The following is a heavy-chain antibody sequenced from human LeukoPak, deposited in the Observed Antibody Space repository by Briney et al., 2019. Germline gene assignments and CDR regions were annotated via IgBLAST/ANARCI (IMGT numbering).Heavy chain of an antibody. V-gene: IGHV7-4-1*02. Sequence: ASVKVSCKASGYTFTSYAMNWVRQAPGQGLEWMGWINTNTGNPTYAQGFTGRFVFSLDTSVSTAYLQISSLKAEDTAVYYCAREIGYCGSSSCYARLFDYWGQGTLVTVSS. D-gene: IGHD2-2*01. J-gene: IGHJ4*02. CDR1: GYTFTSYA. CDR2: INTNTGNP. CDR3: AREIGYCGSSSCYARLFDY.